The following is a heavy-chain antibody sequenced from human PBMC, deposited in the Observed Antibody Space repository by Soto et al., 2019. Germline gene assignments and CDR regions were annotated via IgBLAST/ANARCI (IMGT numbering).Heavy chain of an antibody. V-gene: IGHV1-18*01. D-gene: IGHD6-13*01. Sequence: ASVKVSCKASGYTLTTYGISWVRQAPGQGLEWMGWISAYSGSTKFAQKLQGRVTMTTDTSTTTAYMELRSLTSDDTAVYYCARDFTKSSSWPYYFDYWGQGTLVTVSS. CDR3: ARDFTKSSSWPYYFDY. CDR2: ISAYSGST. J-gene: IGHJ4*02. CDR1: GYTLTTYG.